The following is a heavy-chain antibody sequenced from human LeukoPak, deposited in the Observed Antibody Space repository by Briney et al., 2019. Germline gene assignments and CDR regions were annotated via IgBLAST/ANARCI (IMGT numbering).Heavy chain of an antibody. CDR2: IHYTGST. CDR1: SGSISYFY. Sequence: PSETLSLTCTVSSGSISYFYWNWIRQPPGMGLEWIGYIHYTGSTNYNPSLKSRVTISVDTSKNQFSLKLSSVTAADTAVYYCATYTNRLHYWGQGTLVTVSS. J-gene: IGHJ4*02. CDR3: ATYTNRLHY. D-gene: IGHD2-8*01. V-gene: IGHV4-59*01.